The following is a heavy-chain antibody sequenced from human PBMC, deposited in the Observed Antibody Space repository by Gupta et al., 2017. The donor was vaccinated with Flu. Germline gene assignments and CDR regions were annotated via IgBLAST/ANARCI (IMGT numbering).Heavy chain of an antibody. Sequence: QVQLQESGPGLVKPSQTLSLTCTVSGGSISSGAYYWSWIRQHPGKGLEWIGYIYYSGSTYYNPSLKSRVTISVDTSKNQFSLKLSSVTAADTAVYYCARDGHCSSTSCYTRYYYMDVWGKGTTVTVSS. J-gene: IGHJ6*03. D-gene: IGHD2-2*02. CDR3: ARDGHCSSTSCYTRYYYMDV. CDR2: IYYSGST. V-gene: IGHV4-31*03. CDR1: GGSISSGAYY.